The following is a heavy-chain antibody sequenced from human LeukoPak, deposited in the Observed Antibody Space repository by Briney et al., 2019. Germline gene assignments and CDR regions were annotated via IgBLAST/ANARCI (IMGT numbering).Heavy chain of an antibody. CDR1: GFTVSNIY. J-gene: IGHJ4*02. V-gene: IGHV3-53*01. Sequence: GGSLRLSRAASGFTVSNIYMSWVRQAPGKGLEWVSVTDRGGYTKYADPVKGRFTVSRDNSENTLFLQMNSLRVEDTAVYYCGTTTLSATWNYWGQGTLVTVSS. D-gene: IGHD3-16*02. CDR2: TDRGGYT. CDR3: GTTTLSATWNY.